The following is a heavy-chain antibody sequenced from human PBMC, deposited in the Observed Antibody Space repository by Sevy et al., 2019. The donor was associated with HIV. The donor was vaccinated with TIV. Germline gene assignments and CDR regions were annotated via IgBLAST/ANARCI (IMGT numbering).Heavy chain of an antibody. J-gene: IGHJ6*03. Sequence: GGSLRLSCAASGFTFSSYSMNWVRQAPGKGLEWVSYISSSSRTIYYADSVKGRFTISRDNAKNSPYLQMNSLRDEDTAVYYCASGSAGDPDYYYYYYMDVWDKGTTVTVSS. D-gene: IGHD3-10*01. CDR3: ASGSAGDPDYYYYYYMDV. CDR1: GFTFSSYS. V-gene: IGHV3-48*02. CDR2: ISSSSRTI.